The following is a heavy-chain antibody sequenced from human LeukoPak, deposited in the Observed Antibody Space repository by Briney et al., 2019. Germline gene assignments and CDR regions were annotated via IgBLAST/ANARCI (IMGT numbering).Heavy chain of an antibody. CDR2: LLGSGST. D-gene: IGHD2-15*01. CDR1: GGSISNYY. V-gene: IGHV4-4*07. CDR3: ARSDTYCSGGSCPPNTFDAFDI. Sequence: TSETLSLTCTVSGGSISNYYWNWIRQPAGKGLEWIGRLLGSGSTDYNPSLKSRVTMSVDTSKNQFSLKLISVTAADTAVYYCARSDTYCSGGSCPPNTFDAFDIWGQGTMVTVSS. J-gene: IGHJ3*02.